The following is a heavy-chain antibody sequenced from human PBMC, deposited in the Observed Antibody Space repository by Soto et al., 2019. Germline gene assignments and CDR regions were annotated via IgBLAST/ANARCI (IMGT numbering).Heavy chain of an antibody. CDR1: GYTFTTYG. D-gene: IGHD6-13*01. CDR3: ATGASFWSSSWYGLYY. CDR2: IIPMYGTA. J-gene: IGHJ4*01. V-gene: IGHV1-69*13. Sequence: SVKVSCKASGYTFTTYGISWVRQAPGQGLEWMGWIIPMYGTANYAQKFQGRVTITADESTSTAYMELSSLRSEDTAVYYCATGASFWSSSWYGLYYWG.